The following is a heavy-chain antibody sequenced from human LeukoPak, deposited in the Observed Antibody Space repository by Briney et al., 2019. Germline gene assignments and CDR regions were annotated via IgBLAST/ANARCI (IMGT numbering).Heavy chain of an antibody. J-gene: IGHJ6*02. V-gene: IGHV3-33*06. CDR2: IWYDGSNK. Sequence: GGSLRLSCAASGFTFSSYGMHWVRQAPGKGLEWVAVIWYDGSNKYYADSVKGRFTISRDNSKNTLYLQMNSLRAEDTAVYYCAKDKGWGYSAYDCYGMDVWGQGTTVTVSS. CDR1: GFTFSSYG. CDR3: AKDKGWGYSAYDCYGMDV. D-gene: IGHD1-26*01.